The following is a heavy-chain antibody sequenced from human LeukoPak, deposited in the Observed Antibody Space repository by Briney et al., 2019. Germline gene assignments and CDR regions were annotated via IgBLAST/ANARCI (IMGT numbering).Heavy chain of an antibody. CDR2: IYYSGST. D-gene: IGHD3-10*01. V-gene: IGHV4-39*01. Sequence: SETLSLTCPVSGGSISSSSYYWGWIRQPPGKGLEWIGSIYYSGSTYYNPSLKSRVTISVDTSKNQFSLKLSSVTAADTAVYYCARRQRFGELFDYWGQGALVTVSS. CDR1: GGSISSSSYY. CDR3: ARRQRFGELFDY. J-gene: IGHJ4*02.